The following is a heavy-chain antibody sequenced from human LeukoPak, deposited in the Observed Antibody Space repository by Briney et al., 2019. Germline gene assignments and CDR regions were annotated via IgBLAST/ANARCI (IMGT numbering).Heavy chain of an antibody. CDR1: GFTFSRYA. D-gene: IGHD4-17*01. CDR2: ISSNGGST. J-gene: IGHJ3*02. CDR3: ARDFGRNGDFHAFDI. Sequence: GGSLRLSCSASGFTFSRYAMHWVRQAPGKGLEYVSAISSNGGSTYYADSVKGRFTISRDNSKNTLYLQMSSLRAEDTAVYSCARDFGRNGDFHAFDIWGQGTMVTVSS. V-gene: IGHV3-64D*06.